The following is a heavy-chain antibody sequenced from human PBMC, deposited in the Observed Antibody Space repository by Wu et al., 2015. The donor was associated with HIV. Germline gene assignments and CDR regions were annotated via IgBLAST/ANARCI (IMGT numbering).Heavy chain of an antibody. CDR2: INPSGGGT. D-gene: IGHD6-19*01. Sequence: QVQLVQSGAEVQKPGASVKLSCKASGYTFTNYHVHWVRQAPGQGLEWMGIINPSGGGTVYAQKFQGRVILTRDTSNNTVYMELNTLRSDDTAVYYCARDAIAVAGSKSRWFDPSGPREPSVTVLL. V-gene: IGHV1-46*01. J-gene: IGHJ5*02. CDR1: GYTFTNYH. CDR3: ARDAIAVAGSKSRWFDP.